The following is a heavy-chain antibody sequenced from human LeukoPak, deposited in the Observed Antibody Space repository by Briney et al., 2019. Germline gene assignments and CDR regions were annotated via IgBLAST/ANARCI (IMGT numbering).Heavy chain of an antibody. CDR1: GFTFSSYT. J-gene: IGHJ4*02. CDR2: ITTGDGNT. Sequence: PGGSLRLSCTASGFTFSSYTMTWVRQAPGKGLKWVSTITTGDGNTYYADSVKGRFTVSRDDSKNTLYLQMNSLRAEDTAVYYCAKDQLRYYDSSGYYRLWGQGALVTVSS. V-gene: IGHV3-23*01. D-gene: IGHD3-22*01. CDR3: AKDQLRYYDSSGYYRL.